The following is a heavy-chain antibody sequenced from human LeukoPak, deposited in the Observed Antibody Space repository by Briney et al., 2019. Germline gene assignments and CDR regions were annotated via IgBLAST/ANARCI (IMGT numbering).Heavy chain of an antibody. J-gene: IGHJ4*02. CDR2: IYHSGTT. CDR3: ARGVVAVAGTPALDS. V-gene: IGHV4-34*01. Sequence: SETLSLTCAVYGGSFREYWWTWIRQSPGKGLEWIGEIYHSGTTYYSTSLKNRVTLSVDTSKNQFSLRLTSMTAADTSVYYCARGVVAVAGTPALDSWGQGTLVTVSS. D-gene: IGHD2-15*01. CDR1: GGSFREYW.